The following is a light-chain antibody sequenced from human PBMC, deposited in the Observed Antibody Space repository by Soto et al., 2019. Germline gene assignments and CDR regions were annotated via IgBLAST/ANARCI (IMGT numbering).Light chain of an antibody. CDR2: WAS. V-gene: IGKV4-1*01. CDR1: QSVIYSSNNKNY. J-gene: IGKJ3*01. Sequence: DIVMTQSPDSLAVSLGERATINCKSSQSVIYSSNNKNYLAWYQQKPGQPPKLLIYWASTRESGVPDRFSGSGSGTDFTLTISSLQAEDVAVYYCQQYYSTLPTFGPGTKVDIK. CDR3: QQYYSTLPT.